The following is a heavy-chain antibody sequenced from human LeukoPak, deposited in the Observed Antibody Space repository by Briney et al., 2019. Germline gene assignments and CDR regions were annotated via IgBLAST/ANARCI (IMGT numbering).Heavy chain of an antibody. D-gene: IGHD2-2*03. CDR2: IKQDGSEK. CDR1: GFTFSNYW. J-gene: IGHJ3*02. V-gene: IGHV3-7*02. Sequence: GGSLRLSCAASGFTFSNYWISWVRQAPGKGLEWVANIKQDGSEKNYVDSVKGRFTISRDNSKNTLYLQMNSLTAEDTAVYYCALSGGYCSSTSCYVDDAFDIWGQGTMVTVSS. CDR3: ALSGGYCSSTSCYVDDAFDI.